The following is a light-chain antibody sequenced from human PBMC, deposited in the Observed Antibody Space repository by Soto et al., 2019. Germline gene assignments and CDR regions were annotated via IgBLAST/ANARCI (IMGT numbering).Light chain of an antibody. CDR3: CSYAGSYILI. V-gene: IGLV2-11*01. J-gene: IGLJ2*01. Sequence: QSALTQPRSVSGSPGQSVTISCTGTSSDVGGYNYVSWYQQHPGKVPKLMIFDVTKRPSGVPDRFSGSKSGNTASLTISGLQAEDEADYHCCSYAGSYILIFGGGTTLTVL. CDR2: DVT. CDR1: SSDVGGYNY.